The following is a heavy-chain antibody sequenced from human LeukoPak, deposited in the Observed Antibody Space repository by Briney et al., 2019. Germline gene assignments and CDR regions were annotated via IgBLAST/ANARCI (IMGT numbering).Heavy chain of an antibody. CDR2: IWYDGSNK. D-gene: IGHD3-22*01. CDR1: GFTFSSYG. V-gene: IGHV3-33*06. J-gene: IGHJ3*02. Sequence: GGSLRLSCAASGFTFSSYGMHWVRQAPGKGLEWVAVIWYDGSNKYYADSVKGRFTISRDNSKNTLYLQMNSLRAEDTAVYYCAKDRRNYYDSSGYLFSDAFDIWGQGTMVTVFS. CDR3: AKDRRNYYDSSGYLFSDAFDI.